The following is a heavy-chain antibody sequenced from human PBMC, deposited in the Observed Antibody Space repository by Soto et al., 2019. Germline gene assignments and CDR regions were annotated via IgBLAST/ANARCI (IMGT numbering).Heavy chain of an antibody. Sequence: QVQLVESGGGVVQPGRSLRVSCAASGFTLSSYAMHWVRQAPGKGLEWVAVISYDGSNKYYADSVKGRFTISRDSSKNTLYQQMNSLRADDTAVYYCPRGRYGDYSLVGGGYYNGMDVWGQGTTVTVSS. CDR3: PRGRYGDYSLVGGGYYNGMDV. D-gene: IGHD4-17*01. CDR1: GFTLSSYA. J-gene: IGHJ6*02. V-gene: IGHV3-30-3*01. CDR2: ISYDGSNK.